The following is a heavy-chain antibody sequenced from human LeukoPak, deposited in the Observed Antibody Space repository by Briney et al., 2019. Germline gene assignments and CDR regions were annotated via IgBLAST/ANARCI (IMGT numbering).Heavy chain of an antibody. CDR3: ARGVVARSLRPYYMDV. Sequence: PGGSLRLSCAASGFTFSSYGMHWVRQAPGKGLEWVAFIRYDGSNKYYADSVKGRFTISRDNSKNTLYLQMNSLRAEDTAVYYCARGVVARSLRPYYMDVWGKGTTVTVSS. CDR2: IRYDGSNK. V-gene: IGHV3-30*02. J-gene: IGHJ6*03. D-gene: IGHD2-21*01. CDR1: GFTFSSYG.